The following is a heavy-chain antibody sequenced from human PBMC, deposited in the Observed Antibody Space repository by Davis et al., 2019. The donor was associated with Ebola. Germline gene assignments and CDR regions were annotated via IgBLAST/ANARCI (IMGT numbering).Heavy chain of an antibody. CDR1: GYSFAIYW. J-gene: IGHJ4*02. V-gene: IGHV5-51*01. CDR3: ARHPHRYFDWSDY. CDR2: IYPADSDT. Sequence: GESLKISCQGSGYSFAIYWIAWVRQMPGKGLEWMGIIYPADSDTRYSPSFQGQVTFSADKSISTAYLQWSSLKASDTAMYYCARHPHRYFDWSDYWGQGTLVTVSS. D-gene: IGHD3-9*01.